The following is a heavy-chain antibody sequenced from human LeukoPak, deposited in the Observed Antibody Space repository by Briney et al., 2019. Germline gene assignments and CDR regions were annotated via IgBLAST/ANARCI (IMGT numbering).Heavy chain of an antibody. D-gene: IGHD2/OR15-2a*01. CDR1: GFTFSTSA. CDR2: ISGNGVST. CDR3: AKEVYTRTTYLPSDY. J-gene: IGHJ4*02. V-gene: IGHV3-23*01. Sequence: PGGSLRLSCAASGFTFSTSAMSWVRQAPGQGLEWVSTISGNGVSTYYADSVKGRFTISRGNSKNTLSLHMSSLRAEDTATYYCAKEVYTRTTYLPSDYWGQGTLVTVSS.